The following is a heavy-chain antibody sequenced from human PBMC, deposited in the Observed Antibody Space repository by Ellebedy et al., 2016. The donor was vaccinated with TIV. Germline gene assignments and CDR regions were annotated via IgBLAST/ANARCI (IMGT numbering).Heavy chain of an antibody. J-gene: IGHJ4*02. D-gene: IGHD6-19*01. CDR2: ISVDGSKE. CDR1: GFTFSDYA. CDR3: AKVGWSSGWPHDY. V-gene: IGHV3-30-3*01. Sequence: GGSLRLXCAASGFTFSDYAMHWVRQAPGKGLEWVTLISVDGSKEYYADSVKGRFTVSRDNSKNTLYLQMNRLRAEDTAVYYCAKVGWSSGWPHDYWGQGTLVTVSS.